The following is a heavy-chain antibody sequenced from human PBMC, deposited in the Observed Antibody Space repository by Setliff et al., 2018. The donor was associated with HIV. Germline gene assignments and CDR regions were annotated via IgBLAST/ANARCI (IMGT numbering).Heavy chain of an antibody. CDR1: GGSFSGYY. CDR2: INHSGST. Sequence: ETLSLTCAVYGGSFSGYYWSWIRQPTGKGLEWIGEINHSGSTNYKPSLKSRVTISVDMSKNQVSLKVSSVTAADTAVYYCARGHGVYSGSYLAVYFDYWGQGTLVTVSS. CDR3: ARGHGVYSGSYLAVYFDY. J-gene: IGHJ4*02. V-gene: IGHV4-34*01. D-gene: IGHD1-26*01.